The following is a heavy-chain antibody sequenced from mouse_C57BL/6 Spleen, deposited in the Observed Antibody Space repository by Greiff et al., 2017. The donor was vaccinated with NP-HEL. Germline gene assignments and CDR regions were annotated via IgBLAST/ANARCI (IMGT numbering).Heavy chain of an antibody. CDR1: GYTFTDYN. Sequence: EVQLQQSGPELVKPGASVKIPCKASGYTFTDYNMDWVKQSHGKSLEWIGDINPNNGGTIYNQKFKGKATLTVDKSSSTAYMELRSLTSEDTAVYYWASPALGRGYFDYWGQGTTLTVSS. CDR2: INPNNGGT. J-gene: IGHJ2*01. CDR3: ASPALGRGYFDY. V-gene: IGHV1-18*01. D-gene: IGHD4-1*01.